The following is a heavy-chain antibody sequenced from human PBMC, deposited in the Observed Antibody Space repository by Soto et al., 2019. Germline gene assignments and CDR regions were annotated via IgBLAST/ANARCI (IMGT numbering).Heavy chain of an antibody. Sequence: GGSLRLSCAASGFTFSSYWMSWVRQAPGKGLEWVANIKQDGSEKYYVDSVKGRFTISRDNAKNSLYLQMNSLRAEDTAVYYCARDFSQMNMVRGVKGVAFDIWGQGTMVTVSS. V-gene: IGHV3-7*01. CDR1: GFTFSSYW. CDR2: IKQDGSEK. CDR3: ARDFSQMNMVRGVKGVAFDI. J-gene: IGHJ3*02. D-gene: IGHD3-10*01.